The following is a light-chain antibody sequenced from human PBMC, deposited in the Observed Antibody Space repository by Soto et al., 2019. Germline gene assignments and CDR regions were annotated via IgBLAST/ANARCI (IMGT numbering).Light chain of an antibody. Sequence: DIQLTQSPPTLSASVGDRVTITCRASQSIRYYLAWYQQLPGKAPKLLIYAASSFQCGVPSRFSGSGSGTEFTLTISSLKPDDSATYFCQHHNIYSQTFDQGTKVEIK. CDR2: AAS. J-gene: IGKJ1*01. V-gene: IGKV1-5*01. CDR3: QHHNIYSQT. CDR1: QSIRYY.